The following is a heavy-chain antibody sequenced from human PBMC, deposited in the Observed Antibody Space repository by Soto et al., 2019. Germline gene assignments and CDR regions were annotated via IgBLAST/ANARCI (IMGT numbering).Heavy chain of an antibody. J-gene: IGHJ4*02. D-gene: IGHD2-21*02. CDR2: MSGNGGRI. V-gene: IGHV3-23*01. Sequence: EVQLLESGGGLVQPGGSLRLSCAVSGFTFSNYVMTWVRQAPGNWLEWVSLMSGNGGRILYADSVKGRFTISRDNSKDTRYLQMNSLRLEDTAVYYCVKDTVSGGSGGAWFDYWGQGTLVTVSS. CDR3: VKDTVSGGSGGAWFDY. CDR1: GFTFSNYV.